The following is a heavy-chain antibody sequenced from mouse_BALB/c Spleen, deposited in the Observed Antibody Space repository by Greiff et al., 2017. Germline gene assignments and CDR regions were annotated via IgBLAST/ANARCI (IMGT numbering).Heavy chain of an antibody. CDR3: ARRSYDREFYAMDY. J-gene: IGHJ4*01. Sequence: QVQLQQSGAELVRPGSSVKISCKASGYAFSSYWMNWVKQRPGQGLEWIGQIYPGDGDTNYNEKFKGKATLTVDKSSSTAYMQLSSLTSEDSAVYYCARRSYDREFYAMDYWGQGTSVTVSS. V-gene: IGHV1-80*01. CDR2: IYPGDGDT. D-gene: IGHD2-14*01. CDR1: GYAFSSYW.